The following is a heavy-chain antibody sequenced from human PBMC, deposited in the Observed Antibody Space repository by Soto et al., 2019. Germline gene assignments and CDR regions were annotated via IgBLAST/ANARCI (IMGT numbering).Heavy chain of an antibody. V-gene: IGHV4-30-4*01. D-gene: IGHD3-22*01. CDR2: IYYSGST. CDR1: GGSISSGDYY. J-gene: IGHJ4*02. CDR3: ARVAGNYYDRATSYFDY. Sequence: ALSLTCTVSGGSISSGDYYWSWIRQPPGKGLEWIGYIYYSGSTYYNPSLKSRVTISVDTSKNQFSLKLSSVTAADTAVYYCARVAGNYYDRATSYFDYWGQRTLVTVST.